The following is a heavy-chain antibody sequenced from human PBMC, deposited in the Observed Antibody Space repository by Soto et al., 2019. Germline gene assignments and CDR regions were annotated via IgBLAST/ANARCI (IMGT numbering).Heavy chain of an antibody. D-gene: IGHD4-4*01. CDR3: XRSRDGYSFYFYYGMDG. V-gene: IGHV3-30*03. CDR1: GFTFTSYG. CDR2: ILHDGSAE. Sequence: GGSLRLSCAASGFTFTSYGMHWVRQAPGKGLEWMALILHDGSAEYYADSVKGRFTISRDNSKNTLYLQMNSLRAEDTAVYYCXRSRDGYSFYFYYGMDGWGRGTTVTVSS. J-gene: IGHJ6*02.